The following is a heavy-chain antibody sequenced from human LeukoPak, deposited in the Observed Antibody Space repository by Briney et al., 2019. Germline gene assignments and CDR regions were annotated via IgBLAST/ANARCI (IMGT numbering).Heavy chain of an antibody. J-gene: IGHJ4*02. V-gene: IGHV4-59*12. CDR1: GGSISSYY. Sequence: PSETLSLTCTVSGGSISSYYWSWIRQPPGKGLEWIGYIYYSGSTNYNPSLKSRVTISVDTSKNQFSLKLSSVTAADTAVYYCAREHKDGYSGYDYFDYWGQGTLVTVSS. CDR3: AREHKDGYSGYDYFDY. D-gene: IGHD5-12*01. CDR2: IYYSGST.